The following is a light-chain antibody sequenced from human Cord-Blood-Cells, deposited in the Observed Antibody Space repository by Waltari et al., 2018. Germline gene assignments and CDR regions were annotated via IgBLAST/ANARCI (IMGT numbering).Light chain of an antibody. CDR3: QKYNSAPLT. V-gene: IGKV1-27*01. CDR2: AAS. J-gene: IGKJ5*01. CDR1: QGISNY. Sequence: TQSPSSLSASVGDRVTITCRASQGISNYLAWYQQKPGKVPKLLIYAASTLQSGVPSRFSGSGSGTDFTLTISSVQPEDVATYCCQKYNSAPLTFGQGTRLEIK.